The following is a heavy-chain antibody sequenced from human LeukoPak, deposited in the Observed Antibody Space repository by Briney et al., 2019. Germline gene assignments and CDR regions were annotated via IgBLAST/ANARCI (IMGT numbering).Heavy chain of an antibody. CDR1: GLIFSDFG. CDR3: VKDTSRTAAGTTWGSLDY. CDR2: ISYDGINK. J-gene: IGHJ4*02. Sequence: PGRSLRLSCAASGLIFSDFGMHWVRQAPGKGLEWVAVISYDGINKYYADSVKGRFTISRDNSINTLYLQMNSLRPEDTAIYYCVKDTSRTAAGTTWGSLDYWGQGTLVTVS. V-gene: IGHV3-30*18. D-gene: IGHD6-13*01.